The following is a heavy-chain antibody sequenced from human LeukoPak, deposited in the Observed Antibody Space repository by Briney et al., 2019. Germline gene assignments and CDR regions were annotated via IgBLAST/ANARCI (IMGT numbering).Heavy chain of an antibody. Sequence: ASVKVSCKASGYTFTSYDINWVRQATGQGLEWMGWMNPNSGNTGYAQKFQGRVTITRNTSISTAYVELSSLRSEDTAVYYCARDNSVEDTAWWFDPWGQGTLVTVSS. CDR3: ARDNSVEDTAWWFDP. CDR1: GYTFTSYD. J-gene: IGHJ5*02. CDR2: MNPNSGNT. D-gene: IGHD4-23*01. V-gene: IGHV1-8*03.